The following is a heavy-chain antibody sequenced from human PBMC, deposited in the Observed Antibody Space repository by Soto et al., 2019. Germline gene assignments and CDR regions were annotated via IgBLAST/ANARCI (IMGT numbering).Heavy chain of an antibody. V-gene: IGHV1-69*13. CDR2: IIPIFGTA. CDR3: AREVNFSKSRHFDY. CDR1: GGTFSSYA. J-gene: IGHJ4*02. Sequence: ASVKVSCKASGGTFSSYAISWVRQAPGQGLEWMGGIIPIFGTANYAQKFQGRVTITADESTSTAYMELSSLRSEDTAVYYCAREVNFSKSRHFDYWGQGTLVTVSS.